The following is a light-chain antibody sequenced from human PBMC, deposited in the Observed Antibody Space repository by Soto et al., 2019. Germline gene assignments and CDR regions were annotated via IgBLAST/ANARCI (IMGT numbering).Light chain of an antibody. CDR1: SGHSSYI. V-gene: IGLV4-60*02. Sequence: QSVPTQSSSASASLGSSVKLTCTLSSGHSSYIIAWHQQQPGKAPRYLMKLEGSGSYNKGSGVPDRFSGSSSGADRYLTISNLQFEDEADYYCETWDSNTHTVFGGGTKLTV. CDR3: ETWDSNTHTV. J-gene: IGLJ3*02. CDR2: LEGSGSY.